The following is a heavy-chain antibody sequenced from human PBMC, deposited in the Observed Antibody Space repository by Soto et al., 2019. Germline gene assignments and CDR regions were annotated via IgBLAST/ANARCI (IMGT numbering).Heavy chain of an antibody. CDR3: AKYGRIVVVPTSRFDP. D-gene: IGHD2-2*01. CDR2: ISGSGGST. Sequence: GGSLKPSFAAPGFTFSSYAMSWVRPAPGKGLEWVSAISGSGGSTYYADSVKGRFTISRDNSKNTLYLQMNSLRAEDTAVYYCAKYGRIVVVPTSRFDPWGQGTLVTVSS. J-gene: IGHJ5*02. CDR1: GFTFSSYA. V-gene: IGHV3-23*01.